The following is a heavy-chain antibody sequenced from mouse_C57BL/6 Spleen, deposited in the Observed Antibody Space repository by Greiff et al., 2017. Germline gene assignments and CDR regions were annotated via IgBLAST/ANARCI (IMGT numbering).Heavy chain of an antibody. V-gene: IGHV5-15*01. D-gene: IGHD1-1*01. CDR2: ISNLAYSI. Sequence: EVMLVESGGGLVQPGGSLKLSCAASGFTFSDYGMAWVRQAPRKGPEWVAFISNLAYSIYYADTVTGRFTISRENAKNTLYLEMSSLRSEDTAMYYCARRGLREDAMDYWGQGTSVTVSS. CDR1: GFTFSDYG. CDR3: ARRGLREDAMDY. J-gene: IGHJ4*01.